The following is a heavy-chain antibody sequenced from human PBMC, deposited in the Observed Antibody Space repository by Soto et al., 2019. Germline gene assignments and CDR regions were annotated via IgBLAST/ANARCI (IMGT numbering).Heavy chain of an antibody. D-gene: IGHD3-10*01. CDR1: GYSFTNYW. V-gene: IGHV5-51*01. CDR3: ARIMSVRGVIRYYYGMDV. J-gene: IGHJ6*02. CDR2: IYPGDSDT. Sequence: GESLKISCKGSGYSFTNYWIGWVRQMPGKGLEWMGIIYPGDSDTRYSPSLQGQVTMSADKSISTAYLQWSSLKASDTAMYYCARIMSVRGVIRYYYGMDVWGQGTTVTVSS.